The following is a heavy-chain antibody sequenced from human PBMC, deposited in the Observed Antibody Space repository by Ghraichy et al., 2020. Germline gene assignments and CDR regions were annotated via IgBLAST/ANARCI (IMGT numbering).Heavy chain of an antibody. CDR2: IYTSGST. Sequence: SQTLSLTCTVSGGSISSDYWSWIRQPPGKGLEWIGDIYTSGSTTYNPSLKSRVSISVDTSKNQFSLKLTSVTAADTAVYYCARYGDYEPFDYWGQGTLVTVSS. D-gene: IGHD4-17*01. J-gene: IGHJ4*02. CDR3: ARYGDYEPFDY. V-gene: IGHV4-4*09. CDR1: GGSISSDY.